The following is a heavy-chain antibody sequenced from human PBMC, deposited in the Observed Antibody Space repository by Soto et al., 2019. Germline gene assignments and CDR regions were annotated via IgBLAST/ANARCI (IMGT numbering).Heavy chain of an antibody. J-gene: IGHJ4*02. V-gene: IGHV4-34*01. CDR3: ARGSAMMVAVERDAPDKDYLDY. Sequence: SETLSLTCAVYVGSFGGYYWSWLRQPPGKGLEWIGEIHHSGNTNYNPSLKSRVTISVDTSKNQFSLKLTSVTAADTAVYFCARGSAMMVAVERDAPDKDYLDYWGQGSLVTVSS. CDR2: IHHSGNT. CDR1: VGSFGGYY. D-gene: IGHD2-2*01.